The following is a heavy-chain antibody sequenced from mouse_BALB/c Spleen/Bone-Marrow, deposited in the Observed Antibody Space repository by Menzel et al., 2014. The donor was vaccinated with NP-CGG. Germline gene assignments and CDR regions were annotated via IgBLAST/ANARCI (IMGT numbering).Heavy chain of an antibody. CDR1: GDSITSGY. D-gene: IGHD3-3*01. CDR2: ISYSGST. V-gene: IGHV3-8*02. CDR3: ATYEGGTIDY. Sequence: DVMLVESGPSLVKPSQTLSLTCSVTGDSITSGYWNWIRKFPGNKLEFMGYISYSGSTYYNPSLKSRISITRDTSKTXYCLQLNYGTTEDSATYYCATYEGGTIDYWGQGTTLTVSS. J-gene: IGHJ2*01.